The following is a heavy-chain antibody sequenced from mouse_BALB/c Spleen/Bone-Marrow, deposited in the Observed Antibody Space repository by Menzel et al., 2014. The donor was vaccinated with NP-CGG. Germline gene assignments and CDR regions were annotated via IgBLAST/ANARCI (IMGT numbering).Heavy chain of an antibody. V-gene: IGHV1-69*02. CDR1: GYTFTSYW. Sequence: QVQLQQSGAELAKPGASVKLSCKASGYTFTSYWMHWVKQRPGQGLEWIGEIDPSDSYTNYNQKFKGKATLTVDKSSSTAYMQLSSLTSEDSAVYFCARWLLRYYAMDDWDQGTSVTVSS. J-gene: IGHJ4*01. D-gene: IGHD2-3*01. CDR2: IDPSDSYT. CDR3: ARWLLRYYAMDD.